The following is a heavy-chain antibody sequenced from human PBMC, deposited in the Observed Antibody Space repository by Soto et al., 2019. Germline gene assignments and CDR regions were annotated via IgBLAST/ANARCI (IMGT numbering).Heavy chain of an antibody. CDR1: GFTFSSYS. Sequence: GGSLRLSCAASGFTFSSYSMNWVRQAPGKGLEWVSYISSSSSTIYYADSVKGRFTISRDNAKNSLYLQMNSLRAEDTAVYYCARGTYDYGDYGAEYFQHWGQGTLVTVSS. J-gene: IGHJ1*01. V-gene: IGHV3-48*01. CDR2: ISSSSSTI. CDR3: ARGTYDYGDYGAEYFQH. D-gene: IGHD4-17*01.